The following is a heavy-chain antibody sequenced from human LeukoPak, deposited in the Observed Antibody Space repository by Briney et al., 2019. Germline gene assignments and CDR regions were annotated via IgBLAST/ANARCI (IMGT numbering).Heavy chain of an antibody. Sequence: SQTLSLTCTVSGGPISSGDYYWSWIRQPPGKGLEWIGYIYYSGSTYYNPSLKSRVTISVDTSKNQFSLKLSSVTAADTAAYYCARGLFGDFDYWGQGTLVTVSS. CDR3: ARGLFGDFDY. D-gene: IGHD3-16*01. CDR1: GGPISSGDYY. CDR2: IYYSGST. J-gene: IGHJ4*02. V-gene: IGHV4-30-4*01.